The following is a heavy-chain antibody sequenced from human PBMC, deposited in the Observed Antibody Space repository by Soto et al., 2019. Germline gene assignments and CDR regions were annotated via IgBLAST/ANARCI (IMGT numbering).Heavy chain of an antibody. CDR3: ARGLKWPDS. Sequence: QVQLQESGPGLVKASQTLSLTCTVSGDSITGGSGYWSWVRQHPGRGLEWLGYIFHSGRTYYSPSLSSRLTLSIDTSNNQLSLNLRSVTAADTAVYYCARGLKWPDSWGQGTLVTVSS. J-gene: IGHJ4*02. D-gene: IGHD5-12*01. CDR1: GDSITGGSGY. V-gene: IGHV4-31*03. CDR2: IFHSGRT.